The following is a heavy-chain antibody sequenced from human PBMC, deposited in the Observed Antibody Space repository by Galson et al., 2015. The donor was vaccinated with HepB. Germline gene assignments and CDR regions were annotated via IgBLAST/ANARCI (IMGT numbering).Heavy chain of an antibody. CDR3: ARTPAAIVMYYYYYMDV. V-gene: IGHV4-34*01. CDR2: IHHSVRT. J-gene: IGHJ6*03. D-gene: IGHD2-2*02. CDR1: GGSFSGYY. Sequence: ETLSLTCAVYGGSFSGYYWTWIRQPPGKGLEWIGEIHHSVRTNYNPSLKSRVTISVDTSKNQFSLNLSSVTAADTAVYYCARTPAAIVMYYYYYMDVWGKGTTVTVSS.